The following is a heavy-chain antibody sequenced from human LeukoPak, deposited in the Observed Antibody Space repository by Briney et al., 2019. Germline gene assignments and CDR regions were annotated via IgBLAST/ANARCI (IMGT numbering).Heavy chain of an antibody. CDR2: FDPEDGET. Sequence: ASVTVSCTVSGYTLTELSMHWVRQAPGKGLEWMGGFDPEDGETIYAQKFQGRVTMTEDTSTDTAYMELSSLRSEDTAVYYCATQRLAARTRFDYWGQGTLVTVSS. CDR1: GYTLTELS. CDR3: ATQRLAARTRFDY. J-gene: IGHJ4*02. D-gene: IGHD6-6*01. V-gene: IGHV1-24*01.